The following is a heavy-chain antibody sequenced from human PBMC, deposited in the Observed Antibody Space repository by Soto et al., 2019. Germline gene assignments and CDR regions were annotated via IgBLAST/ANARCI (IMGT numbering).Heavy chain of an antibody. CDR3: AKDLNILPGFFGS. CDR1: GFTFITYA. J-gene: IGHJ4*02. V-gene: IGHV3-23*01. CDR2: ITGSGGST. D-gene: IGHD3-9*01. Sequence: GGSLRLSCAASGFTFITYAMSWVRQAPGKGLEWVSAITGSGGSTYYADSVKGWFTISRDNSKNTLYLHMNSLRAEDTAVYYWAKDLNILPGFFGSWGLGTLATVSS.